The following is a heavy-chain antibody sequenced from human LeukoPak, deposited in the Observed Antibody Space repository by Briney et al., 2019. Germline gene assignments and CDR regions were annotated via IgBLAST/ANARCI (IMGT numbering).Heavy chain of an antibody. CDR3: ARRRGGGKKSDTAMVGFDY. V-gene: IGHV5-51*01. D-gene: IGHD5-18*01. Sequence: GESLKISFKGSGYSFTSYWIGWVRQMPGKGLEWVGIIYPGDSDTRYSPSFQGQVTISADKSISTAYLQWSSLKASDTAMYYCARRRGGGKKSDTAMVGFDYWGQGTLVTVSS. J-gene: IGHJ4*02. CDR2: IYPGDSDT. CDR1: GYSFTSYW.